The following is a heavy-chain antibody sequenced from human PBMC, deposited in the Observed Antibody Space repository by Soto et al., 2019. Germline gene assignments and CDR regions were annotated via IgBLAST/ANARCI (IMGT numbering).Heavy chain of an antibody. CDR2: MDAGNGDT. CDR3: ARFLITGYIEYYFYS. V-gene: IGHV1-3*01. J-gene: IGHJ4*02. D-gene: IGHD3-9*01. CDR1: GYTFTTYA. Sequence: ASVKVSCKASGYTFTTYAIHWVRQAPGQRLEWMGWMDAGNGDTKYSQKFQGRVTITRDTSASTVYMELSSLRSEDTAMYYCARFLITGYIEYYFYSWGQGPLVTVSS.